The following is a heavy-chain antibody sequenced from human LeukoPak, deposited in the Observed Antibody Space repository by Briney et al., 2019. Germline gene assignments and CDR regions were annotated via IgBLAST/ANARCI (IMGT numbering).Heavy chain of an antibody. CDR2: IKSKTDGGTT. Sequence: AGGSLRLSCAASGFTFSNAWMSWVRQAPGKGLEWVGRIKSKTDGGTTDYAAPVKGRFTISRDDSKNTLYLQMNSLKTEDTAVYYCTTDEYMGWNDVRDWFDPWGQGTLVTVSS. CDR1: GFTFSNAW. V-gene: IGHV3-15*01. CDR3: TTDEYMGWNDVRDWFDP. J-gene: IGHJ5*02. D-gene: IGHD1-1*01.